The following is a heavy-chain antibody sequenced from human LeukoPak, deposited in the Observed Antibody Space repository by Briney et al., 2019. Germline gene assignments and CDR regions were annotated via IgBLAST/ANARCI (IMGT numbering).Heavy chain of an antibody. CDR1: GGAFSGYY. CDR2: INHSGST. V-gene: IGHV4-34*01. J-gene: IGHJ4*02. CDR3: ARPPSRHRGLNYFDY. Sequence: SETLSLTCAVDGGAFSGYYWSWIRQPPGKGLEWIGEINHSGSTNYNPSLKSRVTISVDTSKNQFSLKLSSVTAADTAVYYCARPPSRHRGLNYFDYWGQGTLVTVSS. D-gene: IGHD6-13*01.